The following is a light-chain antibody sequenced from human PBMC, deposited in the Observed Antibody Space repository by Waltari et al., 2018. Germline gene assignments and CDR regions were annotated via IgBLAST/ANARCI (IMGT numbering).Light chain of an antibody. CDR3: TSYTTTDTLYV. CDR1: SRHIGSFTY. V-gene: IGLV2-14*03. Sequence: QSALTPPASVSGSPGQSITISCTGTSRHIGSFTYVSSYQQYPGKAHKLIIFDVSNRPSGISDRFSGSKSGNTASLTISGLQAEDEADYICTSYTTTDTLYVFGTGTQVTVL. J-gene: IGLJ1*01. CDR2: DVS.